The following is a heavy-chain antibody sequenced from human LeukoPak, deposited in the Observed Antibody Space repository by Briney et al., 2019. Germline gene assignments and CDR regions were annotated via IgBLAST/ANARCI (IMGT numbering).Heavy chain of an antibody. Sequence: GGSLRLSCAASGFTFSNYPMNWVRQAPGKGLEWVSVIYSGGSTYYADSVKGRFTISRHNSKNTLYLQMNSLRAEDTAVYYCARGGSSSSGVDYWGQGTLVTVSS. J-gene: IGHJ4*02. V-gene: IGHV3-53*04. CDR1: GFTFSNYP. D-gene: IGHD6-6*01. CDR2: IYSGGST. CDR3: ARGGSSSSGVDY.